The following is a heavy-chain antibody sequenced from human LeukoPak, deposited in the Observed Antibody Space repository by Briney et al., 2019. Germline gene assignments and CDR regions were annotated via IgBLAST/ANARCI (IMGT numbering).Heavy chain of an antibody. Sequence: ASVKVSCKASGYTFTSYDINWVRQATGQGLEWMGLMNPNSGNTGYAQKFQGRVTITRNTSISTAYMELSSLRAEETAVYYCARVGYCSSTRCSYYMDVWGKGTTVTVSS. CDR2: MNPNSGNT. J-gene: IGHJ6*03. D-gene: IGHD2-2*01. CDR1: GYTFTSYD. V-gene: IGHV1-8*03. CDR3: ARVGYCSSTRCSYYMDV.